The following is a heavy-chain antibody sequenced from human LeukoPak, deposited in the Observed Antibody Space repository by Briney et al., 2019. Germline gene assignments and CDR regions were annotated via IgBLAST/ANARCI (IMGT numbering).Heavy chain of an antibody. CDR3: ARDPGDIVVVPAAIGAFDI. J-gene: IGHJ3*02. Sequence: GGSLRLSCAASGLTVSSNYMSWVRQAPGKGLEWVSVIYSGGSTYYADSVKGRFTISRDNSKNTLYLQMNSLRAEDTAVYYCARDPGDIVVVPAAIGAFDIWGQGTMVTVSS. D-gene: IGHD2-2*01. CDR2: IYSGGST. V-gene: IGHV3-66*01. CDR1: GLTVSSNY.